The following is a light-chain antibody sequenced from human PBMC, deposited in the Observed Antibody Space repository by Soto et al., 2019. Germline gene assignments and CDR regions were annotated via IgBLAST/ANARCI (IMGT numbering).Light chain of an antibody. J-gene: IGLJ2*01. CDR3: TSYATGDTFP. Sequence: QSALTQPASVSGSPGQSITISCTGTSSDVGGYNYVSWYQQHPGKAPKLMIFEVGNRPSGVSNRFSGSKSGNTASLTVSSLQAEDEADYYCTSYATGDTFPFGGGTKLTVL. V-gene: IGLV2-14*01. CDR1: SSDVGGYNY. CDR2: EVG.